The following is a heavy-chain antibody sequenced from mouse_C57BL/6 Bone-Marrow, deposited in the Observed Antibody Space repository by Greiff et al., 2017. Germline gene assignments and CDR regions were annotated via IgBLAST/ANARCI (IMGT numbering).Heavy chain of an antibody. CDR1: GYTFTSYG. V-gene: IGHV1-81*01. Sequence: QVQLQQSGAELARPGASVKLSCKASGYTFTSYGISWVKQRPGQGLEWIGEIYPRSGNTYYNEKFKGKATLTADKSSSTAYMELRSLTSEDSAVYFCAREVAYDGYYLAYWGQGTLVTVSA. D-gene: IGHD2-3*01. CDR2: IYPRSGNT. CDR3: AREVAYDGYYLAY. J-gene: IGHJ3*01.